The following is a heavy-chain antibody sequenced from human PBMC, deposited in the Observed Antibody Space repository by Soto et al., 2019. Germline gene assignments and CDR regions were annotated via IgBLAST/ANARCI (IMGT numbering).Heavy chain of an antibody. J-gene: IGHJ6*02. V-gene: IGHV3-48*02. Sequence: GGSLRLSCAASGFTFSSYSMNWVRQAPGKGLEWVSYISSSSSTIYYADSVKGRFTISRDNAKNSLYLQMNSLRDEDTAVYYCARDGSGKDYYYGMDVWGQGTTVTVSS. CDR3: ARDGSGKDYYYGMDV. CDR2: ISSSSSTI. D-gene: IGHD3-10*01. CDR1: GFTFSSYS.